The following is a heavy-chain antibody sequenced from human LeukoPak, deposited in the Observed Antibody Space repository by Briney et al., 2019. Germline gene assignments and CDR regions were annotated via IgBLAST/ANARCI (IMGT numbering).Heavy chain of an antibody. D-gene: IGHD3-10*01. Sequence: SETLSLTCTVSGGSMSSYYWSWIRQPPGKGLEWIGCISPSGSINYNPSLKSRVSISVDTPKTQVSLKLSSVAAADTAVAADTAVYYCARLAIRSTWYFDLWGRGTLVTVSS. CDR1: GGSMSSYY. J-gene: IGHJ2*01. V-gene: IGHV4-4*09. CDR2: ISPSGSI. CDR3: TAVYYCARLAIRSTWYFDL.